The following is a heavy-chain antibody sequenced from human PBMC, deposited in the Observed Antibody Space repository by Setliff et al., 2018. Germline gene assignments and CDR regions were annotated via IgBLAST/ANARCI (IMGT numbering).Heavy chain of an antibody. D-gene: IGHD2-21*02. CDR1: GYTFSRYG. CDR3: VRDRPFVVVTATQASFDY. CDR2: IGIYNGDT. Sequence: ASVKVACKASGYTFSRYGFSWVRQAPGQGLEWMGWIGIYNGDTNYAQKLQGRVTMTTDTSTSTAYMELRSLRPDDTAVYYCVRDRPFVVVTATQASFDYWGQGTLVTVSS. J-gene: IGHJ4*02. V-gene: IGHV1-18*01.